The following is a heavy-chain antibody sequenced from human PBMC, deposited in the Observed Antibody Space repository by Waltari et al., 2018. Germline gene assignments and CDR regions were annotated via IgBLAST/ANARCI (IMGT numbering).Heavy chain of an antibody. D-gene: IGHD3-10*01. CDR3: AREGQVAGSPTAYYYYGMDV. Sequence: QVQLVESGGGVVQPGRSLRLSCAASGFTFSSYGMHWVRQAPGKGLAWVAVIWDDGDNESYAGCGKGRLTISRDKSKNTLYRQRNSLRAEETAVYYCAREGQVAGSPTAYYYYGMDVWGQGTTVTVSS. V-gene: IGHV3-33*01. J-gene: IGHJ6*02. CDR2: IWDDGDNE. CDR1: GFTFSSYG.